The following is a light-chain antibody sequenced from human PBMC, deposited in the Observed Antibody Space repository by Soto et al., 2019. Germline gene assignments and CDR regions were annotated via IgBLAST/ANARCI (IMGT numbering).Light chain of an antibody. CDR1: QRLLQINGYTY. V-gene: IGKV2-28*01. Sequence: DIVMPQSPLSLPVTPVEPASISFXSSQRLLQINGYTYLDLYLQQAGXSTQIXXXVTXIRASGVPERFNGSGSGKDFTLKISKVEAEDFGVYYCMQALQTPPWTFGQGTKVDIK. CDR3: MQALQTPPWT. J-gene: IGKJ1*01. CDR2: VTX.